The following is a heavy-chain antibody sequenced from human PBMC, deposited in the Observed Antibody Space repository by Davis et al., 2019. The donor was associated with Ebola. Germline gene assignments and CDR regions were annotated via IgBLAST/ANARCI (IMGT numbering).Heavy chain of an antibody. CDR3: ARDRNPSLGIAVAGKWGYYYYYMDV. CDR1: GYTFTNYY. J-gene: IGHJ6*03. V-gene: IGHV1-2*02. CDR2: INPNSGGT. D-gene: IGHD6-19*01. Sequence: ASVKVSCKASGYTFTNYYMHWVRQAPGQGLEWMGWINPNSGGTNYAQKFQGRVTMTRDTSISTAYMELSRLRSEDTAVYYCARDRNPSLGIAVAGKWGYYYYYMDVWGKGTTVTVSS.